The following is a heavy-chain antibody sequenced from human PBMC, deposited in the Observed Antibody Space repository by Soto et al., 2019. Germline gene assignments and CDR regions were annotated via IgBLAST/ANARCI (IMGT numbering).Heavy chain of an antibody. J-gene: IGHJ4*02. D-gene: IGHD3-22*01. Sequence: PSETLSLTCTVSGGSISSGGYYWSWIRQHPGKGLEWIGYIYYSGSTYYNPSLKSRVTISVDTSKNQFSLKLSSVTAADTAVYYCARDQGGSSGIFDYWGQGTLVTVSS. CDR1: GGSISSGGYY. CDR3: ARDQGGSSGIFDY. CDR2: IYYSGST. V-gene: IGHV4-31*03.